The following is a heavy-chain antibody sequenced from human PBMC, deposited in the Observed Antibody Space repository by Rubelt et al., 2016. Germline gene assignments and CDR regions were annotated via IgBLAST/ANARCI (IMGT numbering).Heavy chain of an antibody. CDR2: FSHSGGT. CDR1: GESFSGYY. V-gene: IGHV4-34*01. CDR3: ARGIVGATRSSYYGMDV. Sequence: QVQLQQWGAGLLKPSETLSLTCAVYGESFSGYYWTWIRQPPGKGLEWIGDFSHSGGTNYNPSLKSRVTISLDTSKNQFSLKRGSGTAADTAVYYCARGIVGATRSSYYGMDVWGQGTTVTVSS. J-gene: IGHJ6*02. D-gene: IGHD1-26*01.